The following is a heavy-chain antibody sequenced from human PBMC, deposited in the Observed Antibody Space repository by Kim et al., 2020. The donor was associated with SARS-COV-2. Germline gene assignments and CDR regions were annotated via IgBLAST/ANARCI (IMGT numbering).Heavy chain of an antibody. CDR1: GFTFTSYW. CDR3: ARDYYYGSGNGIV. V-gene: IGHV3-7*01. J-gene: IGHJ4*02. Sequence: GGSLRLSCAASGFTFTSYWMSWVRQAPGKGLEWVANIKQDGSEKYYVDSVKGRFTISRDNAKNSLYLQMNSLRAEDTAVYYCARDYYYGSGNGIVWGQGTLVTVSS. D-gene: IGHD3-10*01. CDR2: IKQDGSEK.